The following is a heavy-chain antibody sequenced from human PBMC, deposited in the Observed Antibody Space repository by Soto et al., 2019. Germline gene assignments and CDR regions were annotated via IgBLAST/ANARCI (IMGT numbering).Heavy chain of an antibody. V-gene: IGHV3-33*01. D-gene: IGHD2-21*02. J-gene: IGHJ4*02. Sequence: QVQLVESGGGVVQPGRSLRLSCAASGFTFNNYGMHWVRQAPGKGLEWVAVIWYDGSNKYYADSVKGRFTISRDNSKNTXXLQMNSLRAEDTAVYYCARDKEAYCGGDCYPTLDYWGQGTLVTVSS. CDR2: IWYDGSNK. CDR3: ARDKEAYCGGDCYPTLDY. CDR1: GFTFNNYG.